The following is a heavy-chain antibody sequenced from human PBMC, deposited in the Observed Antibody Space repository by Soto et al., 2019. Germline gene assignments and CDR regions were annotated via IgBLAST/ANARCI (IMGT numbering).Heavy chain of an antibody. CDR2: INPSGGST. CDR3: ARGDYDVLTGHYPLDY. D-gene: IGHD3-9*01. CDR1: GYTLTSYY. V-gene: IGHV1-46*01. J-gene: IGHJ4*02. Sequence: GASVKVSCKASGYTLTSYYMHWVRQVPGQGLAWMGIINPSGGSTSYAQNYQGRITMTRDTSTTTVYMELSSLRSEDTAVYFCARGDYDVLTGHYPLDYWGQGTLVTVSS.